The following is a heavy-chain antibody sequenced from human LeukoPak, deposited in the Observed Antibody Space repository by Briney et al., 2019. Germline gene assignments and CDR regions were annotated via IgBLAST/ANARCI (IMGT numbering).Heavy chain of an antibody. V-gene: IGHV1-69*13. Sequence: ASVKVSCKASGGTFSSYAISWVRQAPGQGLEWMGGIIPIFGTANYAQKFQGRVTITADESTSTAYMELSSLRSEDTAVYYCARTYYYGSSLDYWGQGTLVTVSS. D-gene: IGHD3-10*01. CDR3: ARTYYYGSSLDY. CDR2: IIPIFGTA. J-gene: IGHJ4*02. CDR1: GGTFSSYA.